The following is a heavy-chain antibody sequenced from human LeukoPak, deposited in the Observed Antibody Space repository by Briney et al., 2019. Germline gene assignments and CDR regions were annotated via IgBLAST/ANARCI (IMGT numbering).Heavy chain of an antibody. D-gene: IGHD2-2*03. CDR3: AKDRGGYCSSTSCPPGY. CDR1: GFTFSSYA. CDR2: ISGSGGST. Sequence: GGSLRLSCVASGFTFSSYAMNWVRQAPGKGLEWVAVISGSGGSTDYADSVKGRFTISRDNSKNTLYLQMNSLRAEDTAVYYCAKDRGGYCSSTSCPPGYWGQGTLVTVSS. V-gene: IGHV3-23*01. J-gene: IGHJ4*02.